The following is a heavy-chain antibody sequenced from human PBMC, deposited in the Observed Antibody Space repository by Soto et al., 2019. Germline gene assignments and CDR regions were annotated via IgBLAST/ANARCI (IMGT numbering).Heavy chain of an antibody. Sequence: GGSLRLSCAASGFTFSSYAMSWVRQAPGKGLEWVSAISGSGGSTYYTDSVKGRFTISRDNSKNTLYLQMNSLRAEDTAVYYCAHDHWILSGYYTEWFDPWGQGTLVTVSS. V-gene: IGHV3-23*01. D-gene: IGHD3-3*01. CDR2: ISGSGGST. CDR1: GFTFSSYA. CDR3: AHDHWILSGYYTEWFDP. J-gene: IGHJ5*02.